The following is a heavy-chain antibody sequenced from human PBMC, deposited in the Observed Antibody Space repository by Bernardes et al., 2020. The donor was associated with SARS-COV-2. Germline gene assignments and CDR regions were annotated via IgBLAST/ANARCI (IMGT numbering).Heavy chain of an antibody. J-gene: IGHJ3*02. D-gene: IGHD2-21*02. V-gene: IGHV4-59*01. CDR1: GGSTHGYY. CDR3: ARDIGSRCGGDCYVFDI. CDR2: TKSGGTT. Sequence: SATLSLTCSVSGGSTHGYYWSWIRQPPGKGLEWIAYTKSGGTTKYNPSLKSRATISIDGSKNQLTLKLTAVTAADAAVYYCARDIGSRCGGDCYVFDIWGQGTVVTISS.